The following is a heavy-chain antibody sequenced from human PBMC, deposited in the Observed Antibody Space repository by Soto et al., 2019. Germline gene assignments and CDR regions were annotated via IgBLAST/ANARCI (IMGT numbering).Heavy chain of an antibody. CDR1: GGSISSSNW. CDR2: IYHSGST. J-gene: IGHJ4*02. D-gene: IGHD6-19*01. CDR3: ATRAVAGHFEY. V-gene: IGHV4-4*02. Sequence: QVLLQESGPGLVKPSGTLSLTCAVSGGSISSSNWWRWVRQPPGKGLEWIGEIYHSGSTNYIPSLKSRVTISVDKTKKQLSLKLTSVTAADTAVYYWATRAVAGHFEYWGQGTLVTVSS.